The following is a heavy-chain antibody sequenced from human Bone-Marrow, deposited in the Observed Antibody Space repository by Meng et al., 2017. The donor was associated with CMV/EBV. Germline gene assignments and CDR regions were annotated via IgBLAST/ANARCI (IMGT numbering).Heavy chain of an antibody. CDR3: ARFGVVTQPFYYSGMDV. V-gene: IGHV4-59*01. Sequence: GSLRLSCAVYGGSFSGYYWSWIRQPPGKGLEWIGYIYYSGSTNYNPSLKSRVTISVDTSKNQFSLKLSSVTAADTAVYYCARFGVVTQPFYYSGMDVWGQGTTVTVSS. CDR1: GGSFSGYY. D-gene: IGHD3-3*01. J-gene: IGHJ6*02. CDR2: IYYSGST.